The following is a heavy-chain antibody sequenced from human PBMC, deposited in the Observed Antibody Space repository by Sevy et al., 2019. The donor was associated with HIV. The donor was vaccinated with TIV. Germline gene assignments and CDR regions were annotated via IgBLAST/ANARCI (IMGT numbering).Heavy chain of an antibody. CDR2: IIPIFGTA. CDR1: GGTFSSYA. CDR3: ARDRSSSWYGYGMDV. Sequence: ASVKASCKASGGTFSSYAISWVRQAPGQGLEWMGGIIPIFGTANYTQKFQVRVTITADESTSTAYMELSSLRSEDTAVYYCARDRSSSWYGYGMDVWGQGTTVAVSS. V-gene: IGHV1-69*13. D-gene: IGHD6-13*01. J-gene: IGHJ6*02.